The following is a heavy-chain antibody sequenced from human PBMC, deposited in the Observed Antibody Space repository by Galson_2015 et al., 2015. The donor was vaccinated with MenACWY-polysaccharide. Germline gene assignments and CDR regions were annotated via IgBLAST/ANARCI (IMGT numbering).Heavy chain of an antibody. D-gene: IGHD3-10*01. CDR3: AKDTGPGEYAYSWGTFDI. Sequence: SLRLSCAASGFTFSSYAMSWVRQAPGKGLEWVSGVSASGGSTVYTDSAQGRFTMSRDTSERSLYLLLNSLRAEDTAVYYCAKDTGPGEYAYSWGTFDIWGRGTMVTVSS. J-gene: IGHJ3*02. V-gene: IGHV3-23*01. CDR1: GFTFSSYA. CDR2: VSASGGST.